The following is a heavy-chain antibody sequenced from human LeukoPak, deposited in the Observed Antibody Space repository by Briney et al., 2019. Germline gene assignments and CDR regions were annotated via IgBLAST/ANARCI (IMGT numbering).Heavy chain of an antibody. CDR3: ARGLRGGFDP. D-gene: IGHD3/OR15-3a*01. CDR1: GDSISSYC. V-gene: IGHV4-59*12. Sequence: SETLSLTSTVSGDSISSYCWSWIRQPPGKGLEWIGYIYYSGSTNYNPSLKSRVTISVDKSKNQFSLKLSSVTAADTAVYYCARGLRGGFDPWGQGTLVTVSS. CDR2: IYYSGST. J-gene: IGHJ5*02.